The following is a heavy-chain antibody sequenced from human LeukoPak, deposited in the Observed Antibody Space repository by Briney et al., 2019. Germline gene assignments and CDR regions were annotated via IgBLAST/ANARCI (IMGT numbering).Heavy chain of an antibody. D-gene: IGHD3-9*01. CDR2: IKQDGSEK. CDR3: ARSNVLRYFDWLSGSYYYYYYMDV. CDR1: GFTFSSYW. J-gene: IGHJ6*03. V-gene: IGHV3-7*01. Sequence: GGSLRLSCAASGFTFSSYWMSWVRQAPGKGLEWVADIKQDGSEKYYVDSVKGRFTISRDNAKNSLYLQMNSLRAEDTAVYYCARSNVLRYFDWLSGSYYYYYYMDVWGKGTTVTVSS.